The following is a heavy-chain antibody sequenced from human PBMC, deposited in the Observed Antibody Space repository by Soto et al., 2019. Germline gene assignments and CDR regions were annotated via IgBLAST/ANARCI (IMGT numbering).Heavy chain of an antibody. Sequence: EVQLLESGGGLVQPGGSLRLSCAASGFTFSSYAMSWVRQAPGKGLEWVSAISGSGGSTYYADSVKGRFTISRDNSKNTLHLQMNSLRAEDTAVYYCAKTTWGYCSSTSCYFDYWGQGTLVTVSS. D-gene: IGHD2-2*01. CDR2: ISGSGGST. CDR3: AKTTWGYCSSTSCYFDY. V-gene: IGHV3-23*01. CDR1: GFTFSSYA. J-gene: IGHJ4*02.